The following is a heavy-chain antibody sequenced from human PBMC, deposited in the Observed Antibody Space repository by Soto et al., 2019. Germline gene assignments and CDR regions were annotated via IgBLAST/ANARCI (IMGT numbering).Heavy chain of an antibody. J-gene: IGHJ3*02. V-gene: IGHV4-30-2*01. CDR3: ARLVRYCSGGSCYFTRDAFDI. CDR1: GGSISGGGGS. Sequence: PSVTKCLTCAVAGGSISGGGGSWIWIRQPPGKGLEWIGYIYHSGSTNYNPSLKSRVTISVDTSKNQFSLKLSSVTAADTAVYYCARLVRYCSGGSCYFTRDAFDIWGQGTMVTVSS. CDR2: IYHSGST. D-gene: IGHD2-15*01.